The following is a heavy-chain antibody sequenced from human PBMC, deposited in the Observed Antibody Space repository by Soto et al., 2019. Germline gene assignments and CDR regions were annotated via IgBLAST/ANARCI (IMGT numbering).Heavy chain of an antibody. D-gene: IGHD2-15*01. Sequence: PSETLSLTCTVSGGSISSYYWSWIRQPPGKGLEWIGDIYYSGSTNYNPSLTSRGTISVATSKNQFSLKLRSVTAADTAVYYCARVESCSGGSCYGMDVWGQGTTVNV. CDR2: IYYSGST. CDR3: ARVESCSGGSCYGMDV. J-gene: IGHJ6*02. CDR1: GGSISSYY. V-gene: IGHV4-59*01.